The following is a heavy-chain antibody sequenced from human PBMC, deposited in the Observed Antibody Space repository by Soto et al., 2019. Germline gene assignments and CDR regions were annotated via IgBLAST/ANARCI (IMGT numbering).Heavy chain of an antibody. CDR2: IYHSGST. CDR3: ARGGSGDPLGYCTNGVCPNWFDP. Sequence: SETLSLTCAVSGGSISSSNWWSWVRQPPGKGLEWIGEIYHSGSTNYNPSLKSRVTISVDTSKNQFSLKLSSVTAADTAVYYCARGGSGDPLGYCTNGVCPNWFDPWGQGTLVTVSS. CDR1: GGSISSSNW. D-gene: IGHD2-8*01. V-gene: IGHV4-4*02. J-gene: IGHJ5*02.